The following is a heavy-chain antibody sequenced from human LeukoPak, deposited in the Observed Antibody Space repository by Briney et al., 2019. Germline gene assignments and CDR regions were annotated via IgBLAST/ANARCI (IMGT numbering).Heavy chain of an antibody. D-gene: IGHD6-13*01. V-gene: IGHV3-7*01. CDR2: IKEDGSEK. J-gene: IGHJ4*02. CDR3: AKQMVASGPSFDY. CDR1: GFTFSSYF. Sequence: GGSLRLSCAASGFTFSSYFMSWVRQAPGKGLEWVANIKEDGSEKYYVDSVKGRFTISRDNAKNSLYLQMNNLRAEDTAVYYCAKQMVASGPSFDYWGQGTLVTVSS.